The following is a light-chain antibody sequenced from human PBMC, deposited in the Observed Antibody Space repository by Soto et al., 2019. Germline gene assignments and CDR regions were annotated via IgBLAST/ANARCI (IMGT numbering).Light chain of an antibody. CDR2: DAS. J-gene: IGKJ1*01. CDR3: QERTGWPPWT. CDR1: QSVSLS. V-gene: IGKV3-11*01. Sequence: EIVLTQSPATLSLSPGGRATLSCRASQSVSLSLAWYQQKPGQAPRLLIYDASKRASGFPARFSGSGSGTDFTITISSREPEDFAVYYCQERTGWPPWTFGQGTKVEIE.